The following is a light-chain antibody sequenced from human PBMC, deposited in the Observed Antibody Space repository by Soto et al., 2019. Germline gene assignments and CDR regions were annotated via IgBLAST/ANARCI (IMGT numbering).Light chain of an antibody. J-gene: IGLJ2*01. CDR3: NSYTSSTTLV. CDR2: EVS. Sequence: QPALTQPASVSGSPGQSITISCTGTSSDVGGYNYVSWYQHHPGKAPKLLIYEVSNRPSGVSNRFSGSKSGNTASLTISGLQAEDEADYYCNSYTSSTTLVFGGGTKLTVL. CDR1: SSDVGGYNY. V-gene: IGLV2-14*01.